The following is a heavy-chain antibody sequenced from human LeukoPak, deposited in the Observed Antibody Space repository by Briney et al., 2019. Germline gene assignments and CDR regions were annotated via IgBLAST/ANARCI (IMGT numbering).Heavy chain of an antibody. V-gene: IGHV4-38-2*02. CDR2: IYHSGST. CDR3: ARGSAGIGGLYYYYYYYMDV. CDR1: GYSISSGYY. Sequence: SETLSLTCTVSGYSISSGYYWGWIRQPPGKGLEWIGSIYHSGSTYYNPSLKSRVTISVDTSKNQFSLKLSSVTAADTAVYYCARGSAGIGGLYYYYYYYMDVWGKGTTVTVSS. D-gene: IGHD1-26*01. J-gene: IGHJ6*03.